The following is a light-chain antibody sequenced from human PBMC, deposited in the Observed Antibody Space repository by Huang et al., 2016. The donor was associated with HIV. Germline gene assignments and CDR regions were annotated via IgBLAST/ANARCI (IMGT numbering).Light chain of an antibody. J-gene: IGKJ2*01. CDR2: GES. Sequence: EIVMTQSPATLSVSPGERATLSCRASESVSINLAWYQQKPGQAPRLLIDGESTRTSGIPARFSGSGSGTEFTLTISGLQFEDFAVYYCQQYNDWPYTFGQGTKLEIK. V-gene: IGKV3-15*01. CDR3: QQYNDWPYT. CDR1: ESVSIN.